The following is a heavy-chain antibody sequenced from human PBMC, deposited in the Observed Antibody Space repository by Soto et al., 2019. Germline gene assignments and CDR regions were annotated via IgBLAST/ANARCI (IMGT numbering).Heavy chain of an antibody. CDR3: AKRLGSSWQDYYYYYGMDV. V-gene: IGHV3-23*01. J-gene: IGHJ6*02. CDR2: ISGSGGST. D-gene: IGHD6-13*01. Sequence: GGSLRLSCAASRFTFSSYAMSWVRQAPGKGLEWVSAISGSGGSTYYADSVKGRFTISRDNSKNTLYLQMNSLRAEDTAVYYCAKRLGSSWQDYYYYYGMDVWGQGTTVTVSS. CDR1: RFTFSSYA.